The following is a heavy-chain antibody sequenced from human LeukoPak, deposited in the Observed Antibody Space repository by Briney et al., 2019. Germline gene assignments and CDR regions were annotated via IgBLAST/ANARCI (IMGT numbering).Heavy chain of an antibody. CDR1: GFTFSSYA. V-gene: IGHV3-23*01. CDR2: ISGSGDST. J-gene: IGHJ4*02. Sequence: GGCLRLSCAASGFTFSSYAMSWVRQAPGKGLEWVSAISGSGDSTYYADSVKGRFTISRDNSKNTLYLQMNSLRAEDTAVYYCAKGAFGDIYHQRYFFDYWGEGTQVTVSS. D-gene: IGHD3-9*01. CDR3: AKGAFGDIYHQRYFFDY.